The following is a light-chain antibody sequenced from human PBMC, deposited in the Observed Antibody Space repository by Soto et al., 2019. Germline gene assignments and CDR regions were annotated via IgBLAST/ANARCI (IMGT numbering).Light chain of an antibody. CDR3: QQSSTLYYT. Sequence: DIQMTQSPSSLSASVGDRVIITCRASQSISTYLNWYQQSPGKAPKLLIYAASTLHSGVPSRFSGSGSGTDFTLTISGLQPEDFVTYYCQQSSTLYYTFGQRTKVDIK. J-gene: IGKJ2*01. V-gene: IGKV1-39*01. CDR1: QSISTY. CDR2: AAS.